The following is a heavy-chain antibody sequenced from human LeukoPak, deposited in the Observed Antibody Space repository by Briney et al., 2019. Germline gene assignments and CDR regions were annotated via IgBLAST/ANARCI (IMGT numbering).Heavy chain of an antibody. J-gene: IGHJ5*02. CDR1: GGTFSSYA. D-gene: IGHD3-22*01. CDR3: ARDRAYYDSSGYGFDP. V-gene: IGHV1-69*13. Sequence: ASVKISCKASGGTFSSYAISWVRQAPGQGLEWMGGIIPIFGTANYAQKFQGRVTITADESTSTAYMELSSLRSEDTAVYYCARDRAYYDSSGYGFDPWGQGTLVTVSS. CDR2: IIPIFGTA.